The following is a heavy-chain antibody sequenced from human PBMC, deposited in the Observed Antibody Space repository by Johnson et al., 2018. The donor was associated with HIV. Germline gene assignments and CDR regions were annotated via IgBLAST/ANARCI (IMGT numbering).Heavy chain of an antibody. J-gene: IGHJ3*02. CDR2: IYSGGST. Sequence: DVQLVESGGGVVQPGRSLRLSCAASGFTVSSNYMSWVRQAPGKGLEWVSVIYSGGSTHYAAPVKGRFTISRDNSKNTLYLQMNSLRTEDTAVYYCAGESIGAFDIWGQGTMVTVSS. CDR3: AGESIGAFDI. V-gene: IGHV3-66*02. CDR1: GFTVSSNY. D-gene: IGHD3-10*01.